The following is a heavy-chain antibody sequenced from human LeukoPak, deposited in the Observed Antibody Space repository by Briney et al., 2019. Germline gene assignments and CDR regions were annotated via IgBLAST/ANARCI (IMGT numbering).Heavy chain of an antibody. CDR2: INTDGSST. D-gene: IGHD6-6*01. J-gene: IGHJ6*03. Sequence: GGSLRLSCAASGFTFSNYWMHWVRQAPGKGLVWVSRINTDGSSTSYADSVKGRFTISRDNSKNTLYLQMNSLRAEDTAVYYCAKDLGGAHSSSSVSYYYYYYMDVWGKGTTVTVSS. CDR1: GFTFSNYW. CDR3: AKDLGGAHSSSSVSYYYYYYMDV. V-gene: IGHV3-74*01.